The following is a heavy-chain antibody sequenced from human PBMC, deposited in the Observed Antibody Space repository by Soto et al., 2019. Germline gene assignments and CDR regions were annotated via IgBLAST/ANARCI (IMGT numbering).Heavy chain of an antibody. D-gene: IGHD3-3*01. V-gene: IGHV4-31*03. J-gene: IGHJ4*02. CDR2: IYYSGST. Sequence: SETLSLTCTVSGGSISSGGYYWSWIRQHPGKGLEWIGYIYYSGSTYYNPSLKSRVTISVDTSKNQFSLKLSSVTAADTAVYYCARVRLLYLLDYWGQGTLVTVSS. CDR1: GGSISSGGYY. CDR3: ARVRLLYLLDY.